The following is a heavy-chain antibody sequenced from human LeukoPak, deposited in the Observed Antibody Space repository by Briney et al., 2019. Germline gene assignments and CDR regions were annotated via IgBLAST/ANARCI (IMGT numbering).Heavy chain of an antibody. J-gene: IGHJ4*02. CDR3: AREVVGAYGWYFDY. D-gene: IGHD1-26*01. CDR1: GYTFTGYY. V-gene: IGHV1-2*02. CDR2: TNPNSGGT. Sequence: ASVKVSCKASGYTFTGYYMHWVRQAPGQGLEWMGWTNPNSGGTNYAQKFQGRVTMTRDTSISTAYMELSRLRSDDTAVYYCAREVVGAYGWYFDYWGQGTLVTVSS.